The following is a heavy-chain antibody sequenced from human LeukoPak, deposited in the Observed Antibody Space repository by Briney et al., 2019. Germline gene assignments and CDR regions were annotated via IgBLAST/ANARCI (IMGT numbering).Heavy chain of an antibody. V-gene: IGHV4-34*01. CDR3: ARGGEFGDFMDV. Sequence: SETLSLTCAVYGGSFSGYYWSWIRQPPGKGLEWIGEINHSGSTNYNPSLKSRVTISVDTSKNQFSLKLSSVTAADTAVYYCARGGEFGDFMDVWGKGTTVTVSS. D-gene: IGHD3-10*01. CDR2: INHSGST. CDR1: GGSFSGYY. J-gene: IGHJ6*03.